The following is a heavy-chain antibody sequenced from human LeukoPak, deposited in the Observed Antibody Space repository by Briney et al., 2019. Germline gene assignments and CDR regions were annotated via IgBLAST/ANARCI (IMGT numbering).Heavy chain of an antibody. V-gene: IGHV4-59*12. Sequence: SETLSLTCTVSGGSISSYYWSWIRQPPGKGLEWIGYIYYSGSTNYNPSLKSRVTISVDTSKNQFSLKLSSVTAADTAVYYCARGHYYFDYWGQGTLVTVSS. CDR3: ARGHYYFDY. CDR2: IYYSGST. CDR1: GGSISSYY. J-gene: IGHJ4*02.